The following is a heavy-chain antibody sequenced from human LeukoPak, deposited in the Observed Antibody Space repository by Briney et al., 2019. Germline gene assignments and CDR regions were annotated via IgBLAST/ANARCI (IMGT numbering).Heavy chain of an antibody. D-gene: IGHD3-9*01. CDR1: GFTFSSYA. V-gene: IGHV3-23*01. CDR2: ISGSGGST. Sequence: GGSPRLSCAASGFTFSSYAMSWVRQAPGKGLEWVSAISGSGGSTYYADSVKGRFTISRDNSKNTLYLQMNSLRAEDTAVYYCAKDEYDILTGLDDYWGQGTLVTVSS. CDR3: AKDEYDILTGLDDY. J-gene: IGHJ4*02.